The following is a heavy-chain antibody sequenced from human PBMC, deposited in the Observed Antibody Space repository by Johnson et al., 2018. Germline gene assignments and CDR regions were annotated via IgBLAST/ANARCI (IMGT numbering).Heavy chain of an antibody. CDR1: GGSISSGSYY. CDR2: IYTSGST. Sequence: QVQLQESGPGLVKPSQTLPLTCTVSGGSISSGSYYWSWIRQPAGKGLEWIGRIYTSGSTNYNPSLKSRVPISVDTSKNQFSPKLSSVTAAYTAGYYCARWAAAGKRYYYYDVDVWGKGTTVTVSS. V-gene: IGHV4-61*02. D-gene: IGHD6-13*01. J-gene: IGHJ6*03. CDR3: ARWAAAGKRYYYYDVDV.